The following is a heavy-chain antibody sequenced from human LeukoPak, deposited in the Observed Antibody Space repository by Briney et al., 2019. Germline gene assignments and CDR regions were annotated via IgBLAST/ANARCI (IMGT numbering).Heavy chain of an antibody. D-gene: IGHD2-2*01. V-gene: IGHV4-61*01. CDR3: ARDGRFGDPYCSSTSCPYDAFDI. CDR1: VGSVSSGSYY. Sequence: SETLSLTCTVSVGSVSSGSYYWSWIRQPPGKGLEWLGYIYYSGSTNYKPSLKSRVSISVDTSKNQFSLKLSSVTAADTAVYYCARDGRFGDPYCSSTSCPYDAFDIWGQGTMVTVSS. CDR2: IYYSGST. J-gene: IGHJ3*02.